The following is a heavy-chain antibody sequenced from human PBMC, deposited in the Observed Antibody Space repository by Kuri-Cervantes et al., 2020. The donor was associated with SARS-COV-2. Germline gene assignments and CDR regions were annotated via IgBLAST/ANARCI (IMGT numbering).Heavy chain of an antibody. V-gene: IGHV4-39*01. J-gene: IGHJ4*02. CDR1: GGSISSSSSYF. CDR2: IYYTGST. D-gene: IGHD1-1*01. Sequence: ETLSLTCTVPGGSISSSSSYFWGWIRQPPGSGLELVGNIYYTGSTYYNPSLQSRVTISVDTSKKQFSLKLRSVTAADTAIYYCARRRGAITGPGGYFDYWGQGALVTVSS. CDR3: ARRRGAITGPGGYFDY.